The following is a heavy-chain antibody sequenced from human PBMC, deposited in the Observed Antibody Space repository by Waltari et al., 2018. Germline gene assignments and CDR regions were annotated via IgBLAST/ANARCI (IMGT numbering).Heavy chain of an antibody. CDR3: VRDVVTALWYFDL. V-gene: IGHV3-74*01. CDR2: INSDGTSI. J-gene: IGHJ2*01. CDR1: GFTISSYW. D-gene: IGHD2-2*01. Sequence: EVQLVESGGGLVQPGGSLRLSCAASGFTISSYWMHWVRQVPGKGPEWVSRINSDGTSIDYVDSVRGRFTISRDNAKNTLYLQMNSLRGEDTAVYYCVRDVVTALWYFDLWGRGNLVTVSS.